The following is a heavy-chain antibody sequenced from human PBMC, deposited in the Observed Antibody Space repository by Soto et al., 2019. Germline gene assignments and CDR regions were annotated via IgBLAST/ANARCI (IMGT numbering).Heavy chain of an antibody. J-gene: IGHJ6*03. D-gene: IGHD4-17*01. CDR2: IIPILGIA. V-gene: IGHV1-69*02. CDR1: GGTFSSYT. Sequence: QVQLVQSGAEVKKPGSSVKVSCKASGGTFSSYTISWVRQAPGQGLEWMGRIIPILGIANYAQKFQGRVTITADKSTSKAYMELSSLRSEDTAVYYCARGDPTVTKNYYYYYYMDVWGKGTTVTVSS. CDR3: ARGDPTVTKNYYYYYYMDV.